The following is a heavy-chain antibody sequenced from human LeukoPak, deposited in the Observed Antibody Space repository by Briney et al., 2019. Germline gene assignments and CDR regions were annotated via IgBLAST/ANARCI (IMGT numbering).Heavy chain of an antibody. V-gene: IGHV6-1*01. D-gene: IGHD4-23*01. CDR3: GRAEYGGNYYYYGMDV. CDR1: GDSVSTNSAS. CDR2: TYYRSKWYT. Sequence: SQTLSLTCAISGDSVSTNSASWNWIRQFPSRGLEWLARTYYRSKWYTDYATSVKSRITIRSDTSKNQFSLHLNSVTPEDTAVCYCGRAEYGGNYYYYGMDVWGQGTTVTVSS. J-gene: IGHJ6*02.